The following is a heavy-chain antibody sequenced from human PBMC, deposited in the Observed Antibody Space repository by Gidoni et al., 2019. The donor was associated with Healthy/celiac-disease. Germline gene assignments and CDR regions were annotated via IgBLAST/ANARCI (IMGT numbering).Heavy chain of an antibody. CDR1: GFTFSGSA. CDR2: IRSKANSYAT. J-gene: IGHJ6*02. V-gene: IGHV3-73*01. Sequence: EVQLVESGGGLVQPGGSLKLSCAASGFTFSGSAMHWVRQASGKGLEWVGRIRSKANSYATAYAASVKGRFTISRDDSKNTAYLQMNSLKTEDTAVYYCTRLPEWELGHYYYGMDVWGQGTTVTVSS. CDR3: TRLPEWELGHYYYGMDV. D-gene: IGHD1-26*01.